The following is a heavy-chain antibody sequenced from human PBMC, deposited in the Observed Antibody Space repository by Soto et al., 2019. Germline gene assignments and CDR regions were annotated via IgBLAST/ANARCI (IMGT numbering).Heavy chain of an antibody. V-gene: IGHV1-2*02. Sequence: QVQLVQSGAEVKEPGDSVRVSCEASGYTFTAYHIHWVRQAPGQGLEWMGWINPKFGDTTYAQDFQGRVSMTRDMSIITVYMELSRLSTDDMAIYYCARNMDYYYGRGTGNGHGVWGQGTTVTVFS. D-gene: IGHD3-10*02. CDR3: ARNMDYYYGRGTGNGHGV. CDR2: INPKFGDT. CDR1: GYTFTAYH. J-gene: IGHJ6*02.